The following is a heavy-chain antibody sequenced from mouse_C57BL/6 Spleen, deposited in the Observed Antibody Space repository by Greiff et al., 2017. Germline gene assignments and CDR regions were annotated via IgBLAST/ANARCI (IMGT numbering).Heavy chain of an antibody. D-gene: IGHD4-1*01. CDR2: ISDGGSYT. J-gene: IGHJ3*01. CDR1: GFTFSSYA. V-gene: IGHV5-4*03. Sequence: DVKLQESGGGLVKPGGSLKLSCAASGFTFSSYAMSWVRQTPEKRLGWVATISDGGSYTYYPDNVKGRFTISRDNSKNNLYLQMRHLKSEDTAMYYCATGTFAYWGQGTLVTVSA. CDR3: ATGTFAY.